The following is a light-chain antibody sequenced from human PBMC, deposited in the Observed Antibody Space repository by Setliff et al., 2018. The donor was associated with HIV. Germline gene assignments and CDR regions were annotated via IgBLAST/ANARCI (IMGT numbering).Light chain of an antibody. CDR2: NNY. Sequence: QSVLSQPPSASGTPGQRVTISCSGSSSNIGVNVVNWYQHVPGTSPKLLIYNNYQRPSGVPDRFSGSKSGSSGSLAISGLQSEDEADYYCAVWDNGLKGYVFGTGTKSPS. J-gene: IGLJ1*01. CDR3: AVWDNGLKGYV. CDR1: SSNIGVNV. V-gene: IGLV1-44*01.